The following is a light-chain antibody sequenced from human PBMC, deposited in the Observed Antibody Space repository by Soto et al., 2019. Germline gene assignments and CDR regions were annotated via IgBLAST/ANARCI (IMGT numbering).Light chain of an antibody. CDR2: GNS. V-gene: IGLV1-40*01. CDR1: SSNIGAGYD. CDR3: QSYDSSLSGWV. J-gene: IGLJ3*02. Sequence: QSVLTQPPSVSGAPGQRVTISCTGSSSNIGAGYDVYWYQQRPGTAPKLLIYGNSNRPSGVPDRFSGSKSGTSASLASTGLQAEDEADDYCQSYDSSLSGWVFGGGTKLTVL.